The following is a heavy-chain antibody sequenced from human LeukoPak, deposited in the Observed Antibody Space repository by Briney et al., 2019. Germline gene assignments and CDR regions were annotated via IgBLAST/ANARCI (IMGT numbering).Heavy chain of an antibody. Sequence: PGGSLRLSCAASGFTFSSYAMHWVRQAPGKGLEWVAVISYDGSNKYYADSVKGRFTISRDNSKNTLYLQMNSLRAEDTAVYYCARGYYDSSGYYYFDYWGQGTLVTASS. CDR1: GFTFSSYA. D-gene: IGHD3-22*01. V-gene: IGHV3-30*01. J-gene: IGHJ4*02. CDR3: ARGYYDSSGYYYFDY. CDR2: ISYDGSNK.